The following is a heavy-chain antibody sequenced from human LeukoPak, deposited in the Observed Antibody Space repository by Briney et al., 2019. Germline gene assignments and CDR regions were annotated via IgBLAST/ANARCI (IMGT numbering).Heavy chain of an antibody. CDR1: GFTFNSYA. CDR3: AKGTGRWLQNPPSYFDY. Sequence: PGGSLRLSCAASGFTFNSYAMSWVRQAPGKGLEWVSLINGSGVSTYYADSVKGRFTISRDNSKNTLYLQMNSLRAEDTAVYYCAKGTGRWLQNPPSYFDYWGQGTLVTVSS. V-gene: IGHV3-23*01. CDR2: INGSGVST. D-gene: IGHD5-24*01. J-gene: IGHJ4*02.